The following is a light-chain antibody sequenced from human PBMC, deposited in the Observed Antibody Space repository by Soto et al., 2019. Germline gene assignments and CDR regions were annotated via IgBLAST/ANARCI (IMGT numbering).Light chain of an antibody. CDR2: RVT. V-gene: IGKV3-20*01. CDR1: QSVSNNF. CDR3: QQYDRSPWT. J-gene: IGKJ1*01. Sequence: EIVLTQSPGTLSLSPGQRATLSCRASQSVSNNFLAWYQLKPGQAPRLLIYRVTTRATGIPDRFSGSGSGTDFTLSINRLEPDDFAVYYCQQYDRSPWTFGQGTKVDIK.